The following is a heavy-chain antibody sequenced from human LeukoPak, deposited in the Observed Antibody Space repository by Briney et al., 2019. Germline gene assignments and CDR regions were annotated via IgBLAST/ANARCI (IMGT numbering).Heavy chain of an antibody. J-gene: IGHJ4*02. CDR3: ARHFYGSGSYVDY. V-gene: IGHV4-59*04. Sequence: TSETLSLTCTVSGGSISSYYWSWIRQPPGKGLEWIGYIYYSGSTYYNPSLKSRVTISVDTSRNQFSLKLSSVTAADTAVYYCARHFYGSGSYVDYWGQGTLVTVSS. CDR1: GGSISSYY. D-gene: IGHD3-10*01. CDR2: IYYSGST.